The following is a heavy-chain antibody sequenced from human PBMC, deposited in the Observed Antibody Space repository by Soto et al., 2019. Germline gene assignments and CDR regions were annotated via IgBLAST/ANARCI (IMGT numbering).Heavy chain of an antibody. CDR2: ISSSSSYI. V-gene: IGHV3-21*01. J-gene: IGHJ6*02. CDR3: AREPDHLNYYYYGMDV. CDR1: GFTFSSYS. Sequence: KSGGSLRLSCAASGFTFSSYSMNWVRQAPGKGLEWVSSISSSSSYIYYADSVKGRFTISRDNAKNSLYLQMNSLRAEDTAVYYCAREPDHLNYYYYGMDVWGQGTTVTVSS.